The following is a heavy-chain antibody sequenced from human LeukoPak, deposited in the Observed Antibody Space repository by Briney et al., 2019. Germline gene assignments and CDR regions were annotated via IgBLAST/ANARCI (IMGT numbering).Heavy chain of an antibody. CDR2: ISYQGSNK. J-gene: IGHJ3*02. CDR1: GFTFSSYS. V-gene: IGHV3-30*03. CDR3: ARGGSYLSAFDI. Sequence: GGSLRLSCAASGFTFSSYSMNWVRQAPGKGLEWVAVISYQGSNKYYADSVKGRFTISRDNSKNTLYLQMNSLRAEDTAVYYCARGGSYLSAFDIWGQGTMVTVSS. D-gene: IGHD1-26*01.